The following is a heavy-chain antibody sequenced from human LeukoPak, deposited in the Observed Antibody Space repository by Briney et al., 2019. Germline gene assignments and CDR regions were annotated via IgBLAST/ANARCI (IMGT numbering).Heavy chain of an antibody. D-gene: IGHD2-2*01. CDR1: GFTFSTYT. Sequence: GGSLRLSCAASGFTFSTYTMNWVRQAPGKGLEWVSYVSSSGGTIYYADSVKGRFTISRDNDKNSLYLQMYSLRAEDTAVYYCARVGTTNYYFYYMDVWGKGTTVTVSS. CDR2: VSSSGGTI. V-gene: IGHV3-48*04. CDR3: ARVGTTNYYFYYMDV. J-gene: IGHJ6*03.